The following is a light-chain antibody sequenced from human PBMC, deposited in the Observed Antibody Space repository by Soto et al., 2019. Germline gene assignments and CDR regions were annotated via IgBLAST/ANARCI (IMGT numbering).Light chain of an antibody. CDR3: SSYTTSYFYV. CDR1: SSDIGAYDY. V-gene: IGLV2-14*03. J-gene: IGLJ1*01. Sequence: QSALTQPASVSGSPGQSITISCTGTSSDIGAYDYVSWYQQHPGGVPKLLIFDVSSRPSGVSNRFSASKSAFTASLTISGLQTEDEADYYCSSYTTSYFYVFGPGTKVTVL. CDR2: DVS.